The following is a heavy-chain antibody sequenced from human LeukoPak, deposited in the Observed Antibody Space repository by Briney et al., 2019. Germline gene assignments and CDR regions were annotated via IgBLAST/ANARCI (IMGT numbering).Heavy chain of an antibody. J-gene: IGHJ4*02. Sequence: GGSLRLSCAASGFIVSGDFMSWVRQAPGKGLEWVSVISGSGGSTYYADSVKGRFTISRDNSKNTLYLQMNSLRAEDTAVYYCAKVAIVVVPAATIDYWGQGTLVTVSS. D-gene: IGHD2-2*03. CDR2: ISGSGGST. CDR1: GFIVSGDF. CDR3: AKVAIVVVPAATIDY. V-gene: IGHV3-23*01.